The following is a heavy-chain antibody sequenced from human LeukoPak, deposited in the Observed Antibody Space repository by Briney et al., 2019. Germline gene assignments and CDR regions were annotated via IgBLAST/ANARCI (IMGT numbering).Heavy chain of an antibody. J-gene: IGHJ5*02. V-gene: IGHV1-3*03. CDR1: GYTFTSYA. Sequence: ASVKVCCKASGYTFTSYAMHWVRQAPGQRLEWMGWINAGNGNTKYSQEFQGRVTITRDTSASTAYMELSSLRSEDMAVYYCARGSGYSSGWHNWFDPWGQGTLVTVSS. CDR2: INAGNGNT. D-gene: IGHD6-19*01. CDR3: ARGSGYSSGWHNWFDP.